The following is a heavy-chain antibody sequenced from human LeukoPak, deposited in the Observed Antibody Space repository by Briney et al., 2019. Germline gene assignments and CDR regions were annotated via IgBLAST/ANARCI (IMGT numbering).Heavy chain of an antibody. CDR1: GITFSYYG. V-gene: IGHV3-21*01. Sequence: GGSLRLSCAASGITFSYYGMDWVRQAPGKELEWVSSISSSSNYIYYADSVKGRFTISRDNAKNSVYLQMNSPRAEDTAVYYCARDILTGYASQPYPPYSYYGMDVWGQGTTVTVSS. CDR2: ISSSSNYI. J-gene: IGHJ6*02. D-gene: IGHD3-9*01. CDR3: ARDILTGYASQPYPPYSYYGMDV.